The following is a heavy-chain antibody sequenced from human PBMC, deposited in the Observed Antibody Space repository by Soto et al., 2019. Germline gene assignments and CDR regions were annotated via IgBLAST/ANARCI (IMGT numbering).Heavy chain of an antibody. CDR1: GGTFSSYA. D-gene: IGHD2-2*01. V-gene: IGHV1-69*06. Sequence: SVKVSCKASGGTFSSYAISWVRQAPGQGLEWMGGIIPLFGTANYAQKFLGRVTITADKSTSTASMELSSLRSEDTAVYYCARANEDSVVVPALNWFDPWGQGTLVTVSS. CDR2: IIPLFGTA. J-gene: IGHJ5*02. CDR3: ARANEDSVVVPALNWFDP.